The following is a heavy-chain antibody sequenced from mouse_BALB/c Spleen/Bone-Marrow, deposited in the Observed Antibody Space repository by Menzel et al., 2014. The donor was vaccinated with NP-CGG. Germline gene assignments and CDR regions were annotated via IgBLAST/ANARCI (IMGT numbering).Heavy chain of an antibody. J-gene: IGHJ2*01. CDR2: IRLKSNNYAL. Sequence: EVKLEESGGGLVQPGGSMKLSCVASGFTFSNYWMNWVRQSPEKGLEWVAEIRLKSNNYALYYEESVKGRFTISRDDTKSSVLLQMSNIRADNTGIYCCTGKRFYFDYWGQGTTLTVSS. CDR3: TGKRFYFDY. V-gene: IGHV6-6*02. CDR1: GFTFSNYW.